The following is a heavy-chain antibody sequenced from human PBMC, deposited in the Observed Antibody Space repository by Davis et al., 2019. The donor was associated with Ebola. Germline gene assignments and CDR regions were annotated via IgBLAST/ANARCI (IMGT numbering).Heavy chain of an antibody. CDR3: ARYPGMAAAGTGYYYGMDV. J-gene: IGHJ6*02. D-gene: IGHD6-13*01. V-gene: IGHV4-39*01. CDR2: IYYSGST. CDR1: GGSISSSSYY. Sequence: SETLSFTCTVSGGSISSSSYYWGWIRQPPGKGLEWIGTIYYSGSTYYNPSLKSRVTISVDTSNNQVSLKLSSVTAADTAVYYCARYPGMAAAGTGYYYGMDVWGQGTTVTVSS.